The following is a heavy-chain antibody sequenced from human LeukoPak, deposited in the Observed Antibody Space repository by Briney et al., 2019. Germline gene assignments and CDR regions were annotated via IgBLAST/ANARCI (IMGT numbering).Heavy chain of an antibody. V-gene: IGHV1-18*01. CDR3: ASRNRIAAAGKYNYYYGMDV. CDR1: GYTFTSYG. CDR2: ISAYNGNT. D-gene: IGHD6-13*01. Sequence: AASVKVSCKASGYTFTSYGISWVRQAPGQGLEWMGWISAYNGNTNYAQKLQGRVTMTTDTSTSTAYMELRSLRSDDTAVYYCASRNRIAAAGKYNYYYGMDVWGQGTTVTVSS. J-gene: IGHJ6*02.